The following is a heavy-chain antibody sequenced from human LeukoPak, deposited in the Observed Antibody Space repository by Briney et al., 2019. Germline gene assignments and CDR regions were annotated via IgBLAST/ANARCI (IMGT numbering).Heavy chain of an antibody. V-gene: IGHV1-18*01. CDR3: ARDLVTVTKGFDI. D-gene: IGHD4-17*01. CDR1: GYIFINYG. Sequence: GASVKVSCKASGYIFINYGITWVRQAPGQGLEWMGMISSYNGHTDYAQKFQGRVTLTTNASTTTVSMELRSLRPDDTAVYYCARDLVTVTKGFDIWGLGTMVSVSS. CDR2: ISSYNGHT. J-gene: IGHJ3*02.